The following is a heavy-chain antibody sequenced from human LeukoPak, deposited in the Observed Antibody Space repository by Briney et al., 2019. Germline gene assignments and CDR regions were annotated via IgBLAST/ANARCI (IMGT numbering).Heavy chain of an antibody. D-gene: IGHD3-10*01. V-gene: IGHV3-30*02. CDR2: IRYDGSNK. J-gene: IGHJ4*02. CDR3: ARGSGLDYYGSGSHIDY. CDR1: GFTFSSYG. Sequence: GGSLRLSCAASGFTFSSYGMHWVRQAPGKGLEWVAFIRYDGSNKYYADSVKGRFTISRDNSKNTLYLQMNSLRAEDTAVYYCARGSGLDYYGSGSHIDYWGQGTLVTVSS.